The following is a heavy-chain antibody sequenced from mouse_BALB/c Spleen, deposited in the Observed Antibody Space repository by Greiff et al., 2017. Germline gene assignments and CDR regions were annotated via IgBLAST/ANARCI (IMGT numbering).Heavy chain of an antibody. V-gene: IGHV14-3*02. D-gene: IGHD2-4*01. CDR2: IDPANGNT. J-gene: IGHJ4*01. CDR3: GMITTRAMDY. CDR1: GFNIKDTY. Sequence: EVQLQQSGAELVKPGASVKLSCTASGFNIKDTYMHWVKQRPEQGLEWIGRIDPANGNTKYDPKFQGKATITADTSSNTAYLQLSSLTSEDTAVYYCGMITTRAMDYWGQGTSVTVSS.